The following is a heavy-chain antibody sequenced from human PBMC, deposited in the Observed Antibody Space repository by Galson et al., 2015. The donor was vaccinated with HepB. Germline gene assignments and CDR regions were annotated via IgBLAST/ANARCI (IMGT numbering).Heavy chain of an antibody. CDR2: ISSNGGST. J-gene: IGHJ4*02. CDR3: VKVRDTAMVTYDY. D-gene: IGHD5-18*01. V-gene: IGHV3-64D*06. Sequence: SLRLSCAASGFTFSSYAMHWVRQAPGKGLEYVSAISSNGGSTYYADSVKGRFTISRDNSKNTLYLQMSSLRAEDTAVYYCVKVRDTAMVTYDYWGQGTLVTVSS. CDR1: GFTFSSYA.